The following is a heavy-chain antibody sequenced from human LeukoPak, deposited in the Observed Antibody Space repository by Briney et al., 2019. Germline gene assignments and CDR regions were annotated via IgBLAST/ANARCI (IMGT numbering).Heavy chain of an antibody. Sequence: GGSLRLSCAASGFTFNSYWMHWVRQAPGKGLVWVSLFKTDGSTTRYADSVKGRFTISRDNAKNTLYLQMNSLRAEDTAVYYCARSTSQGFDYWGQGTPAIVSS. CDR3: ARSTSQGFDY. J-gene: IGHJ4*02. CDR1: GFTFNSYW. V-gene: IGHV3-74*01. CDR2: FKTDGSTT.